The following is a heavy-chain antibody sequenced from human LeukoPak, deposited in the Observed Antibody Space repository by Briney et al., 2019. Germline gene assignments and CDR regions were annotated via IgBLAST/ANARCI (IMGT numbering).Heavy chain of an antibody. Sequence: GGSLRLSCAASGFTFSNAWVTWVRQAPGKGLEWIGRILSRSDGGTTDFAAPVKGRFTISRDDSQDSLFLQMNSLKTEDTAVYYCTTGLLTNDAFDIWGQGTMVTVSS. J-gene: IGHJ3*02. V-gene: IGHV3-15*01. CDR2: ILSRSDGGTT. CDR1: GFTFSNAW. D-gene: IGHD2-15*01. CDR3: TTGLLTNDAFDI.